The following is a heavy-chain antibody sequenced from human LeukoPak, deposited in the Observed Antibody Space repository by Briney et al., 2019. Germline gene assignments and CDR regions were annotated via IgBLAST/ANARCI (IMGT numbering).Heavy chain of an antibody. Sequence: GGSLRLSCAASGFTFSSYGMHWVRQAPGKGLEWVAFIRCDGSNKYYADSVKGRFTISRDNSKNTLYLQMNSLRAEDTAVYYCAKSMVSLYGMDVWGQGTTVTVSS. V-gene: IGHV3-30*02. CDR1: GFTFSSYG. CDR3: AKSMVSLYGMDV. J-gene: IGHJ6*02. D-gene: IGHD5-18*01. CDR2: IRCDGSNK.